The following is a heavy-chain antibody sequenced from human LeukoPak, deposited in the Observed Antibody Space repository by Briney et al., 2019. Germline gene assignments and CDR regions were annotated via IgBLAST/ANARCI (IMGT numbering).Heavy chain of an antibody. Sequence: ASVKVSCKASGGTFSSYAISWVRQAPGQGLEWMEWINPNSGGTNYAQKFQGRVTMTRDTSISTAYMELSRLRSDDTAVYYCARGRGSGATTWYFDLWGRGTLVTVSS. CDR1: GGTFSSYA. V-gene: IGHV1-2*02. CDR2: INPNSGGT. J-gene: IGHJ2*01. CDR3: ARGRGSGATTWYFDL. D-gene: IGHD5-12*01.